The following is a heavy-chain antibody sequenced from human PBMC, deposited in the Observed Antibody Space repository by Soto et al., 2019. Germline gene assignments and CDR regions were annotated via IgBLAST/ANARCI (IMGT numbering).Heavy chain of an antibody. J-gene: IGHJ4*02. CDR1: GGTFSSYA. CDR2: IIPIFGTA. V-gene: IGHV1-69*13. CDR3: ARDLRHGYHYGY. D-gene: IGHD5-12*01. Sequence: SVKVSCKASGGTFSSYAISWVRQAPGQGLEWMGGIIPIFGTANYAQKFQGRVTITADESTSTAYMELSSLRSEDTAVYYCARDLRHGYHYGYWGQGTLVTVSS.